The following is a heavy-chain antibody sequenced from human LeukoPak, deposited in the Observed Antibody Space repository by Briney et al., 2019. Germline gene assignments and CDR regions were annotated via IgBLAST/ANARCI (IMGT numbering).Heavy chain of an antibody. D-gene: IGHD2-8*01. Sequence: GGSLRLSCAASGFTFSSYAMTWVRQAPGKGLEWVSAISGSGGSTYYADSVKGRFTISRDNSKNTLYLQMNSLRAEDTAVYYCAKVGELMVYDITYYFDYWGQGTLVTASS. CDR1: GFTFSSYA. V-gene: IGHV3-23*01. CDR2: ISGSGGST. CDR3: AKVGELMVYDITYYFDY. J-gene: IGHJ4*02.